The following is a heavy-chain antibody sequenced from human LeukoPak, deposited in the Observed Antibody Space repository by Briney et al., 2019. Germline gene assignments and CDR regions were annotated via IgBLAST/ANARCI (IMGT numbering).Heavy chain of an antibody. CDR2: MNPNNSDI. D-gene: IGHD1-14*01. V-gene: IGHV1-8*01. CDR3: VRVPPGTTIYAY. J-gene: IGHJ4*02. CDR1: GYTFTSYH. Sequence: GASVTVSFKASGYTFTSYHINWVRQATGQGLEWVGWMNPNNSDIGYAQKFQGRVTMTRNTSIGTAYMELSSLRSEDTAIYYCVRVPPGTTIYAYWGQGTLVTVSS.